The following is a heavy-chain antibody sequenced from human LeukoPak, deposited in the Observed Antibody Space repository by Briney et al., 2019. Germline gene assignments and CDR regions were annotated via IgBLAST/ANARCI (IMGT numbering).Heavy chain of an antibody. D-gene: IGHD3-22*01. Sequence: GRSLRLSCAASGFTFSSYGMHWVRQAPGKGLEWVAVIWFDGSDRYYADSVKGRFTITRDNSKSTLYLQMNSLSAEDTAVYYRARELPPVVKYHFDSWGQGTLVTVSS. J-gene: IGHJ4*02. CDR3: ARELPPVVKYHFDS. CDR1: GFTFSSYG. CDR2: IWFDGSDR. V-gene: IGHV3-33*01.